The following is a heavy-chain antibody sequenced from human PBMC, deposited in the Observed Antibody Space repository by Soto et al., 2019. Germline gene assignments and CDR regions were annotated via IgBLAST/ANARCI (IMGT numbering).Heavy chain of an antibody. Sequence: EVQLLESGGGLVQPGGSLRPSCAASGFTFSSYAMSWDRQAPGKGLEWVSAISGSGGNTYYADSVTGRITISRDNSKNTLYLQMNTLRAEDTAVYYCAKGREGFGNDSFDIWGQGTMVTVSS. V-gene: IGHV3-23*01. J-gene: IGHJ3*02. CDR2: ISGSGGNT. D-gene: IGHD3-10*01. CDR3: AKGREGFGNDSFDI. CDR1: GFTFSSYA.